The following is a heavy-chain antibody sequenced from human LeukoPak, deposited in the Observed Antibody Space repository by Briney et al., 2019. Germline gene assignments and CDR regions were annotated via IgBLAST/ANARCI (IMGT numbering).Heavy chain of an antibody. D-gene: IGHD2-2*01. Sequence: GGSLRLSCAASGFTFSNAWMSWVRQAPGKGLEWVSAISGSGGSTYYADSVKGRFTISRDNSKNTLYLQMNSLRAEDTAVYYCARVGYCSSSCYDFDYWGQGTLVTVSS. CDR3: ARVGYCSSSCYDFDY. CDR1: GFTFSNAW. V-gene: IGHV3-23*01. CDR2: ISGSGGST. J-gene: IGHJ4*02.